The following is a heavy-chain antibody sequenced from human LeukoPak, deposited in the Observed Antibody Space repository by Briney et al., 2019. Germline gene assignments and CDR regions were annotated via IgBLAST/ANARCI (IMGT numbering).Heavy chain of an antibody. CDR3: ARLYDISNSWFDP. CDR2: FNPSGGTT. CDR1: GYTLTQLS. V-gene: IGHV1-46*03. J-gene: IGHJ5*02. Sequence: ASVKVSCKVSGYTLTQLSVHWVRQAPGQGLEWMGFFNPSGGTTSYAQNFQGRVTMTRDTSTSTVYMELSSLRSEDTAVYYCARLYDISNSWFDPWGQGTLVTVSS. D-gene: IGHD3-9*01.